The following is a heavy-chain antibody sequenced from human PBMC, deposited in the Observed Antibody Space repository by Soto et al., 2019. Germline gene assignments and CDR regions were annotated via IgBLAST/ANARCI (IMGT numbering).Heavy chain of an antibody. Sequence: QVQLVQSGAEVKKPGSSVKVSCKASGGTFSSYAISWVRQAPGQGLEWMGGIIPIFGTANYAQKFQGRVTITADESTSTAYMELSSLRSEDTAVYYCARGKGRRGYNFWYYGMDVLGQGTTVTVSS. J-gene: IGHJ6*02. D-gene: IGHD3-22*01. CDR3: ARGKGRRGYNFWYYGMDV. CDR1: GGTFSSYA. CDR2: IIPIFGTA. V-gene: IGHV1-69*01.